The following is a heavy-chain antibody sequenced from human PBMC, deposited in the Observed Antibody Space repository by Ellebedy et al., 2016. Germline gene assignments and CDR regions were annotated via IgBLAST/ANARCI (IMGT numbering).Heavy chain of an antibody. CDR2: IYHRGST. V-gene: IGHV4-39*02. Sequence: SETLSLXCSVSGGSFSGSDSYWGWTRQAPGKGLEWIGNIYHRGSTYYNPSLKSRVTISVDTANNQFFLKLSSVTAADTAVYYCAKEGYGGNSYYYYYMDVWGKGTTVTVSS. D-gene: IGHD4-23*01. CDR3: AKEGYGGNSYYYYYMDV. J-gene: IGHJ6*03. CDR1: GGSFSGSDSY.